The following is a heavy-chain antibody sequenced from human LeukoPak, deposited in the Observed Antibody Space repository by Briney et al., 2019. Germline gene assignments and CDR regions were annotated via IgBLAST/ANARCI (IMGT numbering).Heavy chain of an antibody. CDR1: GGSISSGSHY. D-gene: IGHD4-17*01. CDR3: AREFGYAVTSLDY. V-gene: IGHV4-61*02. CDR2: IYTSGST. Sequence: SETLSLTCTVSGGSISSGSHYWSWIRQPAGKGLEWIGRIYTSGSTHYNPSLKCRVTISVDTSKNQFSLKLSSVTAADTAVYYCAREFGYAVTSLDYWGQGTLVTVSS. J-gene: IGHJ4*02.